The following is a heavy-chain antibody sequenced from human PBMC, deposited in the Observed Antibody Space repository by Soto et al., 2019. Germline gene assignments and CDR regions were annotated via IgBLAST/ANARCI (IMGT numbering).Heavy chain of an antibody. Sequence: PGRVLRLSCADLGFPFSTYEMSWVRQAAGKGLGWGSVIGGRDDSTFYAYSVKGRFTISRDNSKSTMYLQGNSLRVEDTAIYYCAKISSKFSGDLWGQGTMVTVSS. J-gene: IGHJ3*01. CDR3: AKISSKFSGDL. CDR2: IGGRDDST. D-gene: IGHD6-13*01. CDR1: GFPFSTYE. V-gene: IGHV3-23*01.